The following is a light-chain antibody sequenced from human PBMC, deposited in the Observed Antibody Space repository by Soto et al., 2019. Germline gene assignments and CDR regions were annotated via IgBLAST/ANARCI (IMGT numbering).Light chain of an antibody. CDR3: HQYNNWPPWT. J-gene: IGKJ1*01. CDR1: HSVSSN. V-gene: IGKV3-15*01. Sequence: EIVMTQSPATLSVSPGERATLSCRASHSVSSNLAWYQQKPGQAPRLLIYGASTRAIGIPARFSGSGSGTEFTLTISSLQSEDFAVYFCHQYNNWPPWTFGQGTKVDIK. CDR2: GAS.